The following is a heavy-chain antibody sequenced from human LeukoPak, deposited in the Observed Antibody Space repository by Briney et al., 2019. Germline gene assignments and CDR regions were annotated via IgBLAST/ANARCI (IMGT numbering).Heavy chain of an antibody. J-gene: IGHJ6*02. Sequence: SETLSLTCAVYGGSFSGYYWSWLRQPPGKGLEWIGEINHSGSTNYNPSLKSRVTISVDTSKNQFSLKLSSVTAADTAVYYCAGVKVVVPAALRTGYYYYGMDVWGQGTTVTVSS. V-gene: IGHV4-34*01. CDR2: INHSGST. CDR3: AGVKVVVPAALRTGYYYYGMDV. CDR1: GGSFSGYY. D-gene: IGHD2-2*01.